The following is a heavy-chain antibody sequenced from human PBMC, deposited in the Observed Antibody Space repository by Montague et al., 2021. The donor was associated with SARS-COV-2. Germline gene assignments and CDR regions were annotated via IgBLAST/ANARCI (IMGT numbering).Heavy chain of an antibody. D-gene: IGHD6-13*01. CDR1: GFTFSSYS. Sequence: SLRLSCAASGFTFSSYSMNWVRQAPGKGLEWVSSISSSSSYIYYAASVKGRFTISRDNAKNSLYLQMNSLGAEDTAVYYCARVSRSSWYGGSLGEALDYWGQETLVTVSS. J-gene: IGHJ4*02. V-gene: IGHV3-21*01. CDR3: ARVSRSSWYGGSLGEALDY. CDR2: ISSSSSYI.